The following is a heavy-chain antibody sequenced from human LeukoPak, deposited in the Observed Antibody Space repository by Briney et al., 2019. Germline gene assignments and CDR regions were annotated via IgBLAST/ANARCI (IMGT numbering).Heavy chain of an antibody. Sequence: SQSLSLTCAISGDSVSGSPAVWNWIRQSPSRGLEWLGRAYYRSKWYIDYAVSVNGRITITPDTSKNQFSLQLNSVTPEDTAVFYCARGAVRGGTNFDYWGQGTPVTVSS. CDR2: AYYRSKWYI. V-gene: IGHV6-1*01. CDR3: ARGAVRGGTNFDY. D-gene: IGHD3-10*01. J-gene: IGHJ4*02. CDR1: GDSVSGSPAV.